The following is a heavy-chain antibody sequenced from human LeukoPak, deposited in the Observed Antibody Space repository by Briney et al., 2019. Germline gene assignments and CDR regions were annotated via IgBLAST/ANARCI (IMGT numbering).Heavy chain of an antibody. D-gene: IGHD5-18*01. CDR1: GFTFSSYS. Sequence: GGSLRLSCAASGFTFSSYSMQWVRQAPGKGLEWVAVISYDGSNKYYADSVKGRFTVSRDNSKNTLYLQINSLRAEDTAMFHCARDGYSFAFDYWGQGTLVTVSS. V-gene: IGHV3-30-3*01. CDR3: ARDGYSFAFDY. CDR2: ISYDGSNK. J-gene: IGHJ4*02.